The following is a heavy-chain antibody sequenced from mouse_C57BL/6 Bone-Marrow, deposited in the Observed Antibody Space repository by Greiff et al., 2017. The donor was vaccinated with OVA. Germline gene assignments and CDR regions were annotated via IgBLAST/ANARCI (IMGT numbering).Heavy chain of an antibody. D-gene: IGHD6-5*01. CDR1: GFCFNTYA. CDR2: IRSQCINYST. CDR3: GRGYAFAY. V-gene: IGHV10-1*01. J-gene: IGHJ3*01. Sequence: GGGLVQPKGSLKLSCAASGFCFNTYALNRVRLAPGKGLEWVARIRSQCINYSTYYPDSVKDGFTISRDGSESMLYLQMNTLQSEDTAMYYCGRGYAFAYWGEETLVTVSA.